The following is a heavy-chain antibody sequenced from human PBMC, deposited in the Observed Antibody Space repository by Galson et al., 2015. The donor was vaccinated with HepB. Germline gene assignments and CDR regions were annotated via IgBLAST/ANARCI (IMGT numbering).Heavy chain of an antibody. CDR3: TGDRFETNPMDVVPGTIVK. CDR2: IRYDGRNK. J-gene: IGHJ4*02. Sequence: SLRLSCAASGFTFSRYGMQWVRQAPGKGLEWVADIRYDGRNKHYADSVRGRFTISRDNSKKTLYLQMDSLRDEDTAVYYCTGDRFETNPMDVVPGTIVKWGQGTLVTVSS. CDR1: GFTFSRYG. D-gene: IGHD1-1*01. V-gene: IGHV3-33*01.